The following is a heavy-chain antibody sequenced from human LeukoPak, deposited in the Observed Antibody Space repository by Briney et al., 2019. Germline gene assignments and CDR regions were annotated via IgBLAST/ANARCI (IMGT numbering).Heavy chain of an antibody. CDR2: IKQDGSEK. CDR1: GFTFSTYR. Sequence: GGSLRLSCAASGFTFSTYRMSWVRQAPGKGLEWVANIKQDGSEKHYVDSVKGRFTISRDNAKNSLYLQMSSLRAEDTAVYYCAELGITMIGGVWGKGTTVTISS. J-gene: IGHJ6*04. V-gene: IGHV3-7*01. D-gene: IGHD3-10*02. CDR3: AELGITMIGGV.